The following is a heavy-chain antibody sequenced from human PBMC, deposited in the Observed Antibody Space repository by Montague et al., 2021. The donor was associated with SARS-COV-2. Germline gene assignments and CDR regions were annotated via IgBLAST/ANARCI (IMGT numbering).Heavy chain of an antibody. CDR3: ARWADYYGSGSYYNFDYYGMDV. D-gene: IGHD3-10*01. J-gene: IGHJ6*02. V-gene: IGHV1-18*04. Sequence: SVKVSCKASGYTFTSYGFTWVRQAPGQGLEWMGWFSAYNGNTNYAQKFQGRVNMTTDTSTGTAYMELRSLRSDDTAVYFCARWADYYGSGSYYNFDYYGMDVWGQGTTVIVSS. CDR1: GYTFTSYG. CDR2: FSAYNGNT.